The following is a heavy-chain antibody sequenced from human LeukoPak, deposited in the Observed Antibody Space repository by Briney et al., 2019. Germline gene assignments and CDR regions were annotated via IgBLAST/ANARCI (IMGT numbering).Heavy chain of an antibody. CDR2: IYLDDSDT. J-gene: IGHJ4*02. CDR3: ARRPSGAFDF. CDR1: GYHFTNYW. D-gene: IGHD6-19*01. Sequence: GESLKISCKGSGYHFTNYWIAWVPQMPGKGLEFIGIIYLDDSDTRYSPSFQGHVTISADKSINTAYLQWNSLKASDTAIYYCARRPSGAFDFWGQGTLVTVAS. V-gene: IGHV5-51*01.